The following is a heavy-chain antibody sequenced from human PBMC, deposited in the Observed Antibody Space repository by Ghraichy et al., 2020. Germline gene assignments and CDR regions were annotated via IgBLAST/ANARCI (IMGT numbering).Heavy chain of an antibody. J-gene: IGHJ4*02. CDR3: AAQRYTGYSYGYGATIPRKKGGFDY. CDR2: INHSGST. V-gene: IGHV4-34*01. Sequence: ESLNISCAVYGGSFSGYYWSWIRQPPGKGLEWIGEINHSGSTNYNPSLKSRVTISVDTSKNQFSLKLSSVTAADTAVYYCAAQRYTGYSYGYGATIPRKKGGFDYWGQGTLVTVSS. CDR1: GGSFSGYY. D-gene: IGHD5-18*01.